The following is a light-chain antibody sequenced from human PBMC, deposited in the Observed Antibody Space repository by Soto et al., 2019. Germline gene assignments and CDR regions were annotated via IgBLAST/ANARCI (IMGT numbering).Light chain of an antibody. V-gene: IGKV3-15*01. CDR2: AAS. Sequence: EIVMTQSPATVSVSPGERATLSCRASQSVSDNLAWYQQKPGQAPRLLIYAASTRATGIPARFSGSGSGTEFTLTISSLQSEDFAVYYCQQYNNWPPITFGPGTKVDIK. CDR3: QQYNNWPPIT. CDR1: QSVSDN. J-gene: IGKJ3*01.